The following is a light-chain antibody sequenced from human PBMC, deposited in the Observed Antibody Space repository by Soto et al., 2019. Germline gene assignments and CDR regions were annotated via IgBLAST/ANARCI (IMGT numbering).Light chain of an antibody. V-gene: IGKV1-5*01. CDR1: QSISHW. Sequence: DIQMTQAPSTLSASIGDRVIITCRASQSISHWLAWYQQKPGKAPKLLISDASILESGVPSRFSGSTSGTEFTLTISSLQPDDFATYYCQQYISYSPTFGQGTEVDIK. CDR2: DAS. J-gene: IGKJ1*01. CDR3: QQYISYSPT.